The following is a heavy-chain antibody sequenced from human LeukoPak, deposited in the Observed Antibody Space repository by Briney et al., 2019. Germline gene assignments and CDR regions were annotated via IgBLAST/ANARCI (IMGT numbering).Heavy chain of an antibody. J-gene: IGHJ5*02. Sequence: GGSLRLSCAVSGFTFSSYSMNWVRQAPGKGLEWVSSISSSSSYIYYADSVKGRFTISRDNAKNSLYLQMNSLRAEDTAVYYCARSGTTGTTRWFDPWGQGTLVTVSS. V-gene: IGHV3-21*01. CDR1: GFTFSSYS. CDR2: ISSSSSYI. CDR3: ARSGTTGTTRWFDP. D-gene: IGHD1-1*01.